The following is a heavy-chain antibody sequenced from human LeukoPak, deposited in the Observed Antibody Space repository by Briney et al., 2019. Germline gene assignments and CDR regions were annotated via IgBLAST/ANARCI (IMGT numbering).Heavy chain of an antibody. J-gene: IGHJ4*02. D-gene: IGHD3-22*01. CDR1: GFTFSSYG. CDR2: IWYDGSND. Sequence: GGSLRLSCAASGFTFSSYGMHWVRQAPGKGLEWVAVIWYDGSNDYYADSVKGRFTISRDNSKNTVYLQMNSLRAEDTAVYYCARERHYYDSSGYRDYWGQGTLVTVSS. V-gene: IGHV3-33*08. CDR3: ARERHYYDSSGYRDY.